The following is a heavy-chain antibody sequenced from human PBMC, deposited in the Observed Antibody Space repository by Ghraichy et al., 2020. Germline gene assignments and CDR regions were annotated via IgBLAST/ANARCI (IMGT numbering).Heavy chain of an antibody. CDR1: GFTFNRRA. CDR3: ATDGAGSAWSSFDS. V-gene: IGHV3-30*04. J-gene: IGHJ4*02. D-gene: IGHD6-19*01. CDR2: ISIDGSRQ. Sequence: LRLSCVGSGFTFNRRALHWVRQAPGKGLEWVAVISIDGSRQHYAASVNGRFTISRDKSKNTLSLHMNSLTEDDTAVYFCATDGAGSAWSSFDSWGQGTLVTVS.